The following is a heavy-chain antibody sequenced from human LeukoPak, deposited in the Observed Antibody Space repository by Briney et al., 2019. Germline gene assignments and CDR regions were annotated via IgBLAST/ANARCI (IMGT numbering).Heavy chain of an antibody. CDR3: TRGQWEIRFDP. CDR1: GGSFSGYY. V-gene: IGHV4-34*01. CDR2: INHSGST. J-gene: IGHJ5*02. Sequence: PSETLSLTCAVYGGSFSGYYWSWIRQPPGKGLEWIGEINHSGSTNYNPSLKSRVTISVDTSKNQFSLKLSSVTAADTAVYYCTRGQWEIRFDPWGQGTLVTVSS. D-gene: IGHD1-26*01.